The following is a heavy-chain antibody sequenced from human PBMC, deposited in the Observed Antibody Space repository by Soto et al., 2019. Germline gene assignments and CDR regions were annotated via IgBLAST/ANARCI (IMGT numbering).Heavy chain of an antibody. V-gene: IGHV1-8*01. Sequence: ASVKVSCKASGYTFTSYDINWVRQATGQGLEWMGWMNANSGKTSYAQKFQGRVTMTRDTSTSTAYMELRSLRSDDTAVYYCARDCPVPPATPNNWYDPWGQGTQVTVSS. CDR3: ARDCPVPPATPNNWYDP. J-gene: IGHJ5*02. CDR1: GYTFTSYD. CDR2: MNANSGKT. D-gene: IGHD2-2*02.